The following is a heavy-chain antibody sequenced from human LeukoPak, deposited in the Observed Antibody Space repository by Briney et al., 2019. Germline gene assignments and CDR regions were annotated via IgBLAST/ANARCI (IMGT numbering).Heavy chain of an antibody. J-gene: IGHJ4*02. V-gene: IGHV3-49*04. D-gene: IGHD1-26*01. CDR2: IRSKAYGGTT. CDR1: GFNFGDYA. CDR3: TRVNSGSSYLFDY. Sequence: GGSLRLSCTASGFNFGDYAMSWVRQVPGKGLEWVGFIRSKAYGGTTEYAASVKGRFTISRDDSKGIAYLQMNSLKTEDTAVYYCTRVNSGSSYLFDYWGQGTLVTVSS.